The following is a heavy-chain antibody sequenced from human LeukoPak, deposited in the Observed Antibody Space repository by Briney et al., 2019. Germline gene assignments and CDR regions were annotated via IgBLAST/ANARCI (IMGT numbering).Heavy chain of an antibody. CDR1: GYTFTYYG. V-gene: IGHV1-18*04. CDR2: ISGYNGNT. Sequence: ASVKVSCKTSGYTFTYYGINWVRQAPGQGLEWMGWISGYNGNTKYAQKFQGRVTMTTDTFTNTAYMELRSLRSDDTAMYYCARDKSPIRSRSGSESSPLDNWGLGTLVLVSS. D-gene: IGHD6-19*01. CDR3: ARDKSPIRSRSGSESSPLDN. J-gene: IGHJ4*02.